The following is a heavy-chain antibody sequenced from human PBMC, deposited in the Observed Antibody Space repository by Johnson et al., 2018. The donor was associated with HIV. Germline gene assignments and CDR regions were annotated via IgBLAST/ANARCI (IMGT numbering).Heavy chain of an antibody. J-gene: IGHJ3*02. CDR2: IRYDGSNK. CDR1: GFTFSSYG. D-gene: IGHD3-16*02. V-gene: IGHV3-30*02. CDR3: ARDRVITFGGVIGRGAFDI. Sequence: QVQLVESGGGVVQPGGSLRLSCAASGFTFSSYGMHWVRQAPGKGLEWVAFIRYDGSNKYYADSVKGRFTISRDNSKNTLYLQMNSLRAEDTAVYYWARDRVITFGGVIGRGAFDIWGQGTMVTVSS.